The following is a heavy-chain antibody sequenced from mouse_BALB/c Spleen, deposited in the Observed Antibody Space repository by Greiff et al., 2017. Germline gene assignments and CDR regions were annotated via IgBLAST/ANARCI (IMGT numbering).Heavy chain of an antibody. CDR1: GFTFSSYY. D-gene: IGHD2-14*01. J-gene: IGHJ3*01. CDR3: ARQGRYDDAPFAY. CDR2: INSNGGST. V-gene: IGHV5-6-2*01. Sequence: EGQVVESGGGLVKLGGSLKLSCAASGFTFSSYYMSWVRQTPEKRLELVAAINSNGGSTYYPDTVKGRFTISRDNAKNTLYLQMSSLKSEDTALYYCARQGRYDDAPFAYWGQGTLVTVSA.